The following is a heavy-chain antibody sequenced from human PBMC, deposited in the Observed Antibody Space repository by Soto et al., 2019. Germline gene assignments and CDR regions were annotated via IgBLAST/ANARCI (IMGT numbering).Heavy chain of an antibody. CDR3: ARRDRGGSGSPASYYYSGLDV. V-gene: IGHV3-23*01. CDR2: VSAGGDMT. J-gene: IGHJ6*02. Sequence: DVQLLESGGHLVQPGGSLRLSCAASGFTFSSYAMSWVRQAPGKGLEWVSSVSAGGDMTYYSDSVKGRFTIARDNSNNALFLQMNSLRIEDTALYHCARRDRGGSGSPASYYYSGLDVWGQGATVTVS. D-gene: IGHD3-10*01. CDR1: GFTFSSYA.